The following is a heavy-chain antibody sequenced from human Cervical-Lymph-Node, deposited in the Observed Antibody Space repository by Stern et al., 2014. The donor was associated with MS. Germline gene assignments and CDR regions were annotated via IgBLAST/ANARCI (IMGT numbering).Heavy chain of an antibody. CDR2: IYPGDSDI. CDR1: GYNFIAHW. V-gene: IGHV5-51*03. Sequence: EVQLGESGAEVKKPGESLKISCKGAGYNFIAHWIAWVRQMPGKGRERMGIIYPGDSDIRYSPSFQGQVTISADKSISTAYLEWSSLRASDTAVYYCVRWSVAGDYWGQGTLVTVTS. D-gene: IGHD6-19*01. CDR3: VRWSVAGDY. J-gene: IGHJ4*02.